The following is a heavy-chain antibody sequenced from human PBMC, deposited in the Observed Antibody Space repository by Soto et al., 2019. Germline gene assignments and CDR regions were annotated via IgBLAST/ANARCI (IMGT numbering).Heavy chain of an antibody. CDR1: GFTCSSYA. V-gene: IGHV3-23*01. Sequence: GGSLRLSCAASGFTCSSYAMSWVRQAPGKGLEWVSAISGSGGSTYYADSVKGRFTISRDNSKNTLYLQMNSLRAEDTAVYYCAKDQEDIVVVVAAAGYYFDYWGQGTLVTVSS. CDR3: AKDQEDIVVVVAAAGYYFDY. J-gene: IGHJ4*02. CDR2: ISGSGGST. D-gene: IGHD2-15*01.